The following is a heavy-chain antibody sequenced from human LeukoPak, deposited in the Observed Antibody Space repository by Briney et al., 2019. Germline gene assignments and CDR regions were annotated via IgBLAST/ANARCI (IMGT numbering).Heavy chain of an antibody. J-gene: IGHJ6*02. CDR1: GFTFSSYW. CDR3: ASRARSGYYYGMDV. Sequence: GGSLRLSCAASGFTFSSYWMSWARQAPGKGLEWVAIIYSGGSTYYADSVKGRFTISRDNPKNMLYLQMNSLRAEDTAVYYCASRARSGYYYGMDVWGQGTTVTVSS. CDR2: IYSGGST. D-gene: IGHD3-10*01. V-gene: IGHV3-53*01.